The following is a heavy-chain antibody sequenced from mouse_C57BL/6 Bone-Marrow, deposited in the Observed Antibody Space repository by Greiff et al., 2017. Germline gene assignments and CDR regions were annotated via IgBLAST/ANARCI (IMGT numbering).Heavy chain of an antibody. J-gene: IGHJ3*01. V-gene: IGHV3-6*01. CDR3: ARPIYYGNYGFAY. CDR1: GYSITSGYY. CDR2: ISYDGSN. Sequence: EVKLMESGPGLVKPSQSLSLTRSVTGYSITSGYYWNWIRQFPGNKLEWMGYISYDGSNNYNPSLKNRISITRDTSKNQFFLKLNSVTTEDTATYYCARPIYYGNYGFAYWGQGTLVTVSA. D-gene: IGHD2-1*01.